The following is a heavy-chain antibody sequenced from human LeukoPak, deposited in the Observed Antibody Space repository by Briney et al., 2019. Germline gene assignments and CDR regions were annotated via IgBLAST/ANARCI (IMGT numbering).Heavy chain of an antibody. J-gene: IGHJ4*02. V-gene: IGHV3-7*01. CDR2: IKLDGSER. D-gene: IGHD3-10*01. CDR3: AWSRGSGGPFDF. CDR1: GFTFSTYW. Sequence: GGSLRLSWAASGFTFSTYWMSWVRQAPGKGLEWVANIKLDGSERYYVDSVRGRFTISRDYSKNSLDLQMNSLRAEDTAVYYCAWSRGSGGPFDFWGQGTLVTVSS.